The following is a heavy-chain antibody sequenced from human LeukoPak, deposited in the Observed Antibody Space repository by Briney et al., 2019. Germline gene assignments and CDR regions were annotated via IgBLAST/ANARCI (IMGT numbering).Heavy chain of an antibody. Sequence: SETLSLTCTVSGASVSSSSYYFSWIRQSPGKGLEWIGYIYYDGSTNYNPSLKSRVTISIDTSKNQFSLRLNPVTAADTAMYYCTRDQRNSWFYYWGLGTLVTVSS. CDR2: IYYDGST. V-gene: IGHV4-61*01. D-gene: IGHD6-13*01. J-gene: IGHJ4*02. CDR3: TRDQRNSWFYY. CDR1: GASVSSSSYY.